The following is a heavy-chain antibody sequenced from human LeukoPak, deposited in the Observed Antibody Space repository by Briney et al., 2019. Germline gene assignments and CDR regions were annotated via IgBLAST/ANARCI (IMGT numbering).Heavy chain of an antibody. CDR2: INHSGST. CDR1: SGSFSGYY. J-gene: IGHJ4*02. V-gene: IGHV4-34*01. CDR3: ARGLGEVGATLGNY. D-gene: IGHD1-26*01. Sequence: PSETLFLTCAVYSGSFSGYYWSWIRQPPGKGLEWIGEINHSGSTNCNPSLKSRVTISVDPSKNQFSLKLSSVTAADTAVYYCARGLGEVGATLGNYWGQGTLVTVSS.